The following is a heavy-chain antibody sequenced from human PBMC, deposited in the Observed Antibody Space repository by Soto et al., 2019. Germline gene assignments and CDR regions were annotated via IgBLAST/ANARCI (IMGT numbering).Heavy chain of an antibody. D-gene: IGHD4-4*01. Sequence: QVQLAQSGAEVRKPGSSVKVSCRASGGSFSDFAFSWVRQAPGQGLEWMGGTIPMFAATKYAQRFQGRITISADASTGTVYLALSSLTSDDSAVYYCARGGIVAVPAALSSYDDYTNYRFDSWGQGTLVSVSS. CDR2: TIPMFAAT. J-gene: IGHJ4*02. CDR3: ARGGIVAVPAALSSYDDYTNYRFDS. CDR1: GGSFSDFA. V-gene: IGHV1-69*01.